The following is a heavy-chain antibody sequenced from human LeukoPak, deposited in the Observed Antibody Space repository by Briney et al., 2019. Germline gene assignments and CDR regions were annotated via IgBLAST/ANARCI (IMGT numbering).Heavy chain of an antibody. D-gene: IGHD3-16*01. CDR2: IYYSGST. J-gene: IGHJ4*02. CDR1: GGSISSGGYS. CDR3: ARDFPGGADY. V-gene: IGHV4-31*11. Sequence: SETLSLTCAVSGGSISSGGYSWSWIRQPPGKGLEWIGYIYYSGSTYYNPSLKSRVTISVGTSKNQFSLKLSSVTVADTAVYYCARDFPGGADYWGQGTLVTVSS.